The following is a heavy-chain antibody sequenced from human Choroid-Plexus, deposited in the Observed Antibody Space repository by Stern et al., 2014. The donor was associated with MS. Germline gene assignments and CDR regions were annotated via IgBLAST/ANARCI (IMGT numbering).Heavy chain of an antibody. CDR2: IYYGGST. CDR3: ARGKRIAWELDY. J-gene: IGHJ4*02. D-gene: IGHD2-21*01. Sequence: QLQLQESGPGLVKPSETLSLTCTVSGGSISSYYWSWIRQPPGKGLEWIGDIYYGGSTNYNPSLKSRVTISVDTSKNQFSLKVSSVTAADTAVYYCARGKRIAWELDYWGQGTLVTVSS. V-gene: IGHV4-59*01. CDR1: GGSISSYY.